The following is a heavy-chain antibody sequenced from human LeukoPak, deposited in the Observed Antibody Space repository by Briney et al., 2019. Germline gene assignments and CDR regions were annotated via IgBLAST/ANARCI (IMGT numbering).Heavy chain of an antibody. J-gene: IGHJ4*02. D-gene: IGHD2-15*01. Sequence: PGGSLRLSCAASGFTFSRYSMNWVRQAPGKGLEWISYISSSSSTMYYADSVKGRFTISRDNAKNSLYLQMNSLRDDDTAVYYCANSYCSGGSCYSDYWGQGTLVTVSS. CDR3: ANSYCSGGSCYSDY. V-gene: IGHV3-48*02. CDR1: GFTFSRYS. CDR2: ISSSSSTM.